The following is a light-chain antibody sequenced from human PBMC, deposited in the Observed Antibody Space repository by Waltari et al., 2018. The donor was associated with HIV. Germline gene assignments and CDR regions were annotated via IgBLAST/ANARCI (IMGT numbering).Light chain of an antibody. V-gene: IGLV2-11*01. CDR1: ASDVGGYHY. J-gene: IGLJ1*01. CDR3: CSYAGSSYV. Sequence: QSALTQPRSVSGSPGQSVTISCTGSASDVGGYHYVSWYQQHPGKAPKLLIYDVNKRPSGVPDRFSCSKSGNTASLTISGLQTEDEADYYCCSYAGSSYVFGTETKVTVL. CDR2: DVN.